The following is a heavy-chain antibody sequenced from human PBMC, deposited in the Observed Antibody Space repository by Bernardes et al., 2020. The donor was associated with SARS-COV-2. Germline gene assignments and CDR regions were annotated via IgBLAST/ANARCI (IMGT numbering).Heavy chain of an antibody. CDR3: AKRLVESELLHYFDS. Sequence: GGSLRLSCEVSGFTFSSYTMNWVRQAPGKGLEWVSTITDSGDSTYYADSVKGRFTISRDNSKDRLYLQMNSLRAEDTAVYFCAKRLVESELLHYFDSWGQGTLVTVSS. CDR2: ITDSGDST. J-gene: IGHJ4*02. V-gene: IGHV3-23*01. CDR1: GFTFSSYT. D-gene: IGHD1-7*01.